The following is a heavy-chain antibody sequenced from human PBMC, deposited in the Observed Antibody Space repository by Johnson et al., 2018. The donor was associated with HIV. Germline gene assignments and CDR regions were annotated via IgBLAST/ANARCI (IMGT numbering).Heavy chain of an antibody. Sequence: QVQLVESGGGVVQPGRSLRLSCAASGFTFSSYGMHWVRQAPGKGLEWVSAISDSGGSTYYADSVKGRFTISRDNSKNTLYLQMNSLRAEDTAVYYCTRDSGPTAYDVWGQGTVVTVSS. D-gene: IGHD1-7*01. CDR2: ISDSGGST. V-gene: IGHV3-NL1*01. J-gene: IGHJ3*01. CDR3: TRDSGPTAYDV. CDR1: GFTFSSYG.